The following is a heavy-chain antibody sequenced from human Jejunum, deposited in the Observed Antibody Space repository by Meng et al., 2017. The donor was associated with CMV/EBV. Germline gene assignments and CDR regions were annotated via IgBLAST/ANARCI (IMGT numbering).Heavy chain of an antibody. D-gene: IGHD3-3*01. CDR2: IYPGDSDT. CDR3: ARGAGRITISGVVMSWFDP. J-gene: IGHJ5*02. V-gene: IGHV5-51*01. Sequence: TNYWIGWVRTMPGKGLEWMGIIYPGDSDTRYSPSFQGQVTISADKSISTAYLQWSSLKVADTAMYYCARGAGRITISGVVMSWFDPWGQGTLVTVSS. CDR1: TNYW.